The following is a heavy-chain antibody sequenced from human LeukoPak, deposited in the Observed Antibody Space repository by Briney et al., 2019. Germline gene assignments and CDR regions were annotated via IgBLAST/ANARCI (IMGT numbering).Heavy chain of an antibody. CDR2: INHSGST. Sequence: SETLSLTCAVYGGSFSGYYWSWIRQPPGKGLEWIREINHSGSTNYNPSLKSRVTISVDTSKNQFSLKLSSVTAADTAVYYCARDKGEGATAQGFDYWGQGTLVTVSS. D-gene: IGHD1-26*01. V-gene: IGHV4-34*01. CDR1: GGSFSGYY. CDR3: ARDKGEGATAQGFDY. J-gene: IGHJ4*02.